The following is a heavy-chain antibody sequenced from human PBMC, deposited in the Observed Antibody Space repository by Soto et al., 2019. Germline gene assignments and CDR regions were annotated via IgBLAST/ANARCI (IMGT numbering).Heavy chain of an antibody. J-gene: IGHJ2*01. D-gene: IGHD1-1*01. CDR2: IGTGSDT. CDR3: VREGHSNKWNNWLFDL. V-gene: IGHV3-13*01. CDR1: GFTFSTYD. Sequence: GGSLRLSCAASGFTFSTYDMHWVRQPTGRGLEWVSAIGTGSDTYYSGSVKGRFTISRENAKNSLYLQMNSLGAGETAVYYCVREGHSNKWNNWLFDLWGRGTQVTVSS.